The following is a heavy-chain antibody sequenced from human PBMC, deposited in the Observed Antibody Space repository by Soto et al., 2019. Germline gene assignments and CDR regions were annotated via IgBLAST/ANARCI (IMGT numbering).Heavy chain of an antibody. Sequence: SETLSLTCTVSGGSISSYYWSWIRQPPGKGLEWIGYIYYSGSTNYNPSLKSRVTISVDTSKNQFSLKLSSVTAADTAVYYCARISTYYYGSASGFDPWGQGTLVTVSS. D-gene: IGHD3-10*01. CDR2: IYYSGST. CDR3: ARISTYYYGSASGFDP. V-gene: IGHV4-59*01. CDR1: GGSISSYY. J-gene: IGHJ5*02.